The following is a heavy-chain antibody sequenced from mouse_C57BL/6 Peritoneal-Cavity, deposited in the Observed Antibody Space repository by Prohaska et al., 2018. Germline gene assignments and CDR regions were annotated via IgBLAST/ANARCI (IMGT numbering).Heavy chain of an antibody. CDR2: IYPSDSET. D-gene: IGHD1-1*01. CDR1: GYTFTSYW. J-gene: IGHJ2*01. CDR3: ARDYDFDY. V-gene: IGHV1-61*01. Sequence: RPGSSVKLSCKASGYTFTSYWMDWVKQRTGQGLEWIGNIYPSDSETHYNQKFKDKATLTVDKSSSTAYMQLSSLTSEGSAVDYCARDYDFDYWGQGTTLTVSS.